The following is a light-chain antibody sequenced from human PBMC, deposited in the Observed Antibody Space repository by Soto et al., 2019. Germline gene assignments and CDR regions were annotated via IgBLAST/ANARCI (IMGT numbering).Light chain of an antibody. Sequence: EIVLTQSPGTLSLSPGERATLSCRASQSVSTNYLGWYQQKPGQAPRLLVYGTSRRATGIPDRFSGSGSGTAFTLTISILEPEDFEVYYCQHYGSSPPMYTFGQGTKLEIK. V-gene: IGKV3-20*01. J-gene: IGKJ2*01. CDR1: QSVSTNY. CDR2: GTS. CDR3: QHYGSSPPMYT.